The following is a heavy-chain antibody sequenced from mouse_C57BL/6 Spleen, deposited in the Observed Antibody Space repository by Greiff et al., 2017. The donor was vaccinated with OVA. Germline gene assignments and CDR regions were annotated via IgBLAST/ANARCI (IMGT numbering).Heavy chain of an antibody. CDR1: GYAFSSSW. CDR3: ARSDDGYYEN. CDR2: IYPGDGDT. D-gene: IGHD2-3*01. V-gene: IGHV1-82*01. Sequence: LQESGPELVKPGASVKISCKASGYAFSSSWMNWVKQRPGKGLEWIGRIYPGDGDTNYNGKFKGKATLTADKSSSTAYMQLSSLTSEDSAVYFCARSDDGYYENWGQGTTLTVSS. J-gene: IGHJ2*01.